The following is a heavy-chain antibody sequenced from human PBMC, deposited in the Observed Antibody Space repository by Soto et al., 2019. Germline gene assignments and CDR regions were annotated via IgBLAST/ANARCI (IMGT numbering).Heavy chain of an antibody. Sequence: GGSLRLSCAASGFTFSGYTMSWVRQAPGKGLEWVSYISLSSGTKSYADSVKGRFTLSRDNAKNSLYLQMNSLRDEDTAVYYCARDLNWAFDYWGRGTLVTVSS. D-gene: IGHD1-1*01. CDR3: ARDLNWAFDY. V-gene: IGHV3-48*02. CDR1: GFTFSGYT. CDR2: ISLSSGTK. J-gene: IGHJ4*02.